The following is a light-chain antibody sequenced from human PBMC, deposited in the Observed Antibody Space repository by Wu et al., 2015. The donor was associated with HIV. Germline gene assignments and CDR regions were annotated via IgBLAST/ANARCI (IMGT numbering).Light chain of an antibody. V-gene: IGKV3-15*01. Sequence: EIVMTQSPATLSVSPGERATLSCRASQSVSSNLAWYQQKPGQAPRLLIYGASTRATGIPARFSGSGSGTEFTVTISSMQSEDFAVYYCQQYNNWRWTFGQGTKVEIK. CDR1: QSVSSN. CDR2: GAS. CDR3: QQYNNWRWT. J-gene: IGKJ1*01.